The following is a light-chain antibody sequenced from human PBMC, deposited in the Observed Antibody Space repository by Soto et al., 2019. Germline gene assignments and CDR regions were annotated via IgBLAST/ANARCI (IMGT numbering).Light chain of an antibody. J-gene: IGLJ1*01. CDR2: EVS. V-gene: IGLV2-14*01. CDR3: SSYTSSSTYV. CDR1: SSDVGGYNY. Sequence: QSVLTQPASVSGSPGQSITISCTGTSSDVGGYNYVSWYQQPPGKAPKLMIYEVSNRPSGVSNRFAGSKSGNTASLTISGRQAEDEADYYGSSYTSSSTYVFGTGTKLTVL.